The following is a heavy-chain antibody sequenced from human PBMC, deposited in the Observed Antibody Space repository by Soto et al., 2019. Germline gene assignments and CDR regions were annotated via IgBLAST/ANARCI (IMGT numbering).Heavy chain of an antibody. Sequence: SETLSLTCTVSGGSISSADYYWSWVRQPPGKGLEWIGYIYYSGSTFFNPSLKSRVTISKDTSRNQFSLRLNSVTAADTAVYYCARAIVVTIGGMDVWGQVTTDTFSS. V-gene: IGHV4-30-4*01. CDR2: IYYSGST. J-gene: IGHJ6*02. CDR1: GGSISSADYY. CDR3: ARAIVVTIGGMDV. D-gene: IGHD5-12*01.